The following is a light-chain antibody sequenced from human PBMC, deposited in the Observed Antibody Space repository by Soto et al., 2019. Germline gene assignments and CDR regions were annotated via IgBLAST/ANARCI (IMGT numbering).Light chain of an antibody. CDR3: QQYHSYWT. CDR2: DAS. CDR1: QTISSW. Sequence: DIQMTQSPSTLSGAVGDRVTITFRASQTISSWLAWYQQKPGKAPKLLIYDASSLKSGVPSRFSGSGSGTEFTLTISSLQTDDFSTYYCQQYHSYWTFGQGTKVDI. V-gene: IGKV1-5*01. J-gene: IGKJ1*01.